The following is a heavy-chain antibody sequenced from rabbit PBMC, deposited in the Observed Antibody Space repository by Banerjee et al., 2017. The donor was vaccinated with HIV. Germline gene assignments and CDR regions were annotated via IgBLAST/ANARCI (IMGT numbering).Heavy chain of an antibody. V-gene: IGHV1S45*01. Sequence: QEQLEESGGDLVKPGASLTLTCKASGFSFSSSYWIHWVRQAPGKGLEWIGCIDTGGFSIYYATWAKGRFTLSKTSSTTVTLQMTSLTAADTATYFCAREDGGVGGYDNNLWGQGTLVTVS. CDR3: AREDGGVGGYDNNL. J-gene: IGHJ4*01. CDR2: IDTGGFSI. CDR1: GFSFSSSYW. D-gene: IGHD1-1*01.